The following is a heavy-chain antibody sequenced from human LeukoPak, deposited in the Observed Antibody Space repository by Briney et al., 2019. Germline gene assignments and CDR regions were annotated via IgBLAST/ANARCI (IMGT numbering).Heavy chain of an antibody. J-gene: IGHJ4*02. CDR3: AQDALDIVVVVAATPGDSFDY. V-gene: IGHV3-23*01. D-gene: IGHD2-15*01. CDR1: GFTFSSYA. Sequence: GGSLRLSCAAPGFTFSSYAMSWVRQAPGKGLEWVSAISGSGGSTYYADSVKGRFTISRDNSKNTLYLQMNSLRAEDTAVYYCAQDALDIVVVVAATPGDSFDYWGQGTLVTVSS. CDR2: ISGSGGST.